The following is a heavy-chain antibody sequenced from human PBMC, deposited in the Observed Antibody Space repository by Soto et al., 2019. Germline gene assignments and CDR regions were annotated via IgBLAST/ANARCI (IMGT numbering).Heavy chain of an antibody. CDR1: GFTLSGYA. D-gene: IGHD6-6*01. J-gene: IGHJ6*03. V-gene: IGHV3-64*01. CDR2: ISSNGVGT. Sequence: EVQLAESGGGLAQPGGSLRLSCAASGFTLSGYAMDWVRQAPGKGLEYVSGISSNGVGTDYANSVQGRFTISRDNSKNTVYLQMGSLRPEDMAVYYCARRARPDFYYMHVWCKGTTDTVSS. CDR3: ARRARPDFYYMHV.